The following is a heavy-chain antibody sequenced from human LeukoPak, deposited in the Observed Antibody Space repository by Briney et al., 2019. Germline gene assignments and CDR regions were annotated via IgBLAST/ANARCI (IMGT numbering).Heavy chain of an antibody. CDR2: ISGFCGRT. J-gene: IGHJ3*02. CDR1: GFTFSCYA. D-gene: IGHD6-19*01. Sequence: GGSLRLSCAASGFTFSCYALLWVRQAPGKGLAGVSAISGFCGRTFFQASVKERFTISRDNSKNTLYLQMKSLRAENTAVEFCAKAEQWLVFSAFDIWGQGTMVTVSS. CDR3: AKAEQWLVFSAFDI. V-gene: IGHV3-23*01.